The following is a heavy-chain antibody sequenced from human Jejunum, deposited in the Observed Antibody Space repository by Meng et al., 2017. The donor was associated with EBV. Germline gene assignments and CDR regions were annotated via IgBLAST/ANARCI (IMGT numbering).Heavy chain of an antibody. D-gene: IGHD3-22*01. J-gene: IGHJ4*02. V-gene: IGHV4-4*02. Sequence: QVHLQEAGPGLVKPSGTLSLTCAVSGGSITSTNWWSWVRQPPGKGLEWIGEIHHSGRTNYNPSLKSRVTISVDKSKNQFSLELSSVTAADTAVYFCASVGYYDSSVYFTDYWGQGTLVTVSS. CDR3: ASVGYYDSSVYFTDY. CDR2: IHHSGRT. CDR1: GGSITSTNW.